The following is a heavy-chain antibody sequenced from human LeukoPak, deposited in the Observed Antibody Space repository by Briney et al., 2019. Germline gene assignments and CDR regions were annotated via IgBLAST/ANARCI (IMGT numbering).Heavy chain of an antibody. CDR2: INPNSGGT. J-gene: IGHJ4*02. CDR1: GYTLTGYY. Sequence: GASVKVSCKASGYTLTGYYMHWVRQAPGQGLEWMGWINPNSGGTNYAQKFQGRVTMTRDTSISTAYMELSRLRSDDTAVYYCARVEPYYDFWSGYYLFDYWGQGTLVTVSS. D-gene: IGHD3-3*01. V-gene: IGHV1-2*02. CDR3: ARVEPYYDFWSGYYLFDY.